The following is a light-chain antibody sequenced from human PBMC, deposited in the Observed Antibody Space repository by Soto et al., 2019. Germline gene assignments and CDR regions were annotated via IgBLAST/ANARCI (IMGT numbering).Light chain of an antibody. CDR2: DAS. J-gene: IGKJ5*01. CDR3: QQRSNWHGIT. CDR1: QSVSSTY. Sequence: EIVLTQSPATLSLSPGERATLSCRASQSVSSTYLAWYQQKPGQAPRLLIYDASSRATGIPDRFSGSGSGTDFTLTISSLEPEDFAVYYCQQRSNWHGITFGQGTRLENK. V-gene: IGKV3D-20*02.